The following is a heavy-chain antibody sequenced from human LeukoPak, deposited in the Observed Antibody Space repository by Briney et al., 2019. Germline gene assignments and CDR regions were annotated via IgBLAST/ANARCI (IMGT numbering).Heavy chain of an antibody. Sequence: GGSLRLSCAASGFTFSSYGMHWVRQAPGKGLEWVAVIWYDGSNKDYADSVKGRFITSRDNAKNTMYLQMNSLRAEDTAVYYCVRETVGYGDYVDAFDIWGQGTMVTVSS. CDR3: VRETVGYGDYVDAFDI. D-gene: IGHD4-17*01. CDR1: GFTFSSYG. CDR2: IWYDGSNK. V-gene: IGHV3-33*01. J-gene: IGHJ3*02.